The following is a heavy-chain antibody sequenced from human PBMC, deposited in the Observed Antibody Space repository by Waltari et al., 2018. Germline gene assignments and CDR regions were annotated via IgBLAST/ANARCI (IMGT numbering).Heavy chain of an antibody. CDR2: IYYSGST. V-gene: IGHV4-39*07. Sequence: QLQLQESGPGLVKPSETLSRTCTVSGGSISSSSYYWGWIRQPPGKGLEWIGSIYYSGSTYYNPSLKSRVTIAVDTSKNQFSLKLSSVTPADTAVYYCARKEEVGATPPIFDYWGQGTLVTVSS. CDR1: GGSISSSSYY. J-gene: IGHJ4*02. CDR3: ARKEEVGATPPIFDY. D-gene: IGHD1-26*01.